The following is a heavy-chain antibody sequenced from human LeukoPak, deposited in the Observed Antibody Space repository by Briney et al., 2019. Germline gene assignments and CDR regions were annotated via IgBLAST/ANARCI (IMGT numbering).Heavy chain of an antibody. Sequence: SETLSLTCTVSGGSISSYYWSWIRQPPGKGLEWIGYIYYSGSTNYNPSLKSRVTISVDTSKNQFSLKLSSVTAADTAVYYCASGRAGDLDYWGQGTLVTVSS. CDR1: GGSISSYY. J-gene: IGHJ4*02. V-gene: IGHV4-59*01. CDR2: IYYSGST. D-gene: IGHD6-13*01. CDR3: ASGRAGDLDY.